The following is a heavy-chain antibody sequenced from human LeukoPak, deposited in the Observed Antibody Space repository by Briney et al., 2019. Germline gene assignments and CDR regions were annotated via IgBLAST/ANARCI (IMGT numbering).Heavy chain of an antibody. D-gene: IGHD3-3*01. CDR3: AKSSLLEWLSRQSWFDP. Sequence: PGGSLRLSCAASGFTFYNYAMSWVRQAPAKGPEWVSSISSSGGSTYYADSVKGRFTISRDNSKNTLYLQMNSLRAEDTAVFYCAKSSLLEWLSRQSWFDPWGQGTLVTVSS. V-gene: IGHV3-23*01. CDR1: GFTFYNYA. CDR2: ISSSGGST. J-gene: IGHJ5*02.